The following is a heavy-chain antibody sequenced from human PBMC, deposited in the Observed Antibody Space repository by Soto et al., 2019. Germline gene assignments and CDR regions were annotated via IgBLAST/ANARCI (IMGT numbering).Heavy chain of an antibody. CDR1: GFTFSSYG. Sequence: GGSLRLSCAASGFTFSSYGMHWVRQAPGKGLEWVAVIWYDGSNKYYADSVKGRFTISRDNSKKTLYLQMNSLRAEDTAVYYCARSLPELSTYYDFWSGYPVYYYYYMDVWGKGTTVTVSS. CDR2: IWYDGSNK. D-gene: IGHD3-3*01. CDR3: ARSLPELSTYYDFWSGYPVYYYYYMDV. J-gene: IGHJ6*03. V-gene: IGHV3-33*01.